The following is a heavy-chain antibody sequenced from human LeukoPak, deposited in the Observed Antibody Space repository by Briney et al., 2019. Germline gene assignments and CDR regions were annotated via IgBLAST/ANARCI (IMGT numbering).Heavy chain of an antibody. Sequence: PGGSLRLSCAASGFTFSRHWMHWVRPAPGRGLVWVSRIHSDGSSTSYADSVKGRFTISRDNAKNTLYLQMNSLRAEDTAVYYCARDLEVQDYYYYGMDVWGQGTTVTVSS. D-gene: IGHD1-1*01. CDR3: ARDLEVQDYYYYGMDV. V-gene: IGHV3-74*01. J-gene: IGHJ6*02. CDR2: IHSDGSST. CDR1: GFTFSRHW.